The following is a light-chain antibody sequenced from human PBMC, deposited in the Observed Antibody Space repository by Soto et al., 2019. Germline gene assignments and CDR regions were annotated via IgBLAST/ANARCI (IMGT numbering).Light chain of an antibody. CDR1: QSVSSN. CDR2: GAS. Sequence: EIVMTPSPATLSVSPGERATLSCRASQSVSSNLAWYQQKPAQAPRRLIYGASTRATGIPARFSGRGSGTEFTLTISSLKSEDFAVYYCQQYNNWPPYTFGQGTKLEIK. V-gene: IGKV3-15*01. J-gene: IGKJ2*01. CDR3: QQYNNWPPYT.